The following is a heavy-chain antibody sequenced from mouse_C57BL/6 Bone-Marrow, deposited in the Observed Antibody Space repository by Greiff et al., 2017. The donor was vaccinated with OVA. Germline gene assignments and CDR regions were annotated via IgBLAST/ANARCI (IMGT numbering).Heavy chain of an antibody. CDR1: GFNIKDDY. V-gene: IGHV14-4*01. Sequence: VQLQQSGAELVRPGASVKLSCTASGFNIKDDYMHWVKQRPEQGLEWIGWIDPENGDTEYASKFQGKATITADTSSNTAYLQLSSLTSEDTAVYYCTTWVITTGFDDWGQGTTLTVSS. D-gene: IGHD1-1*01. CDR2: IDPENGDT. J-gene: IGHJ2*01. CDR3: TTWVITTGFDD.